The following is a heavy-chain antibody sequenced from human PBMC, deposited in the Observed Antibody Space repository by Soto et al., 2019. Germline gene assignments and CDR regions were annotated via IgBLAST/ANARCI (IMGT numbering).Heavy chain of an antibody. CDR1: GFTFTSFA. D-gene: IGHD4-17*01. V-gene: IGHV3-23*01. J-gene: IGHJ6*02. CDR3: ARGDYPFPYYYYGLDV. Sequence: LRLSCAASGFTFTSFAVSWVRQAPGKGLEWVSAISGSGGATYYADSVKGRFTVSRDNSRNTVYLQVDSLRADDTAVYYCARGDYPFPYYYYGLDVWGLVT. CDR2: ISGSGGAT.